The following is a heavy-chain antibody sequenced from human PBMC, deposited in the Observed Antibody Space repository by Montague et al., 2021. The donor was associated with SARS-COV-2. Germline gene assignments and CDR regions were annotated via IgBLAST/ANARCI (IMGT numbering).Heavy chain of an antibody. J-gene: IGHJ4*02. CDR1: GGSISSSSYF. CDR3: ARAFIAAAGTTSFDY. V-gene: IGHV4-39*01. Sequence: ETLSLTCTVSGGSISSSSYFWGWIRQPPGKGLEWIGSIYYSGSTYYNPSLKSRVTISVDTYKNQFSLKLSSVTAADTAVYYCARAFIAAAGTTSFDYWGQGTLVTVAA. CDR2: IYYSGST. D-gene: IGHD6-13*01.